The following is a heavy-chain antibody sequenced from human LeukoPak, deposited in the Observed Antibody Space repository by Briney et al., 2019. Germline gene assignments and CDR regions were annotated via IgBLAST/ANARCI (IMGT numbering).Heavy chain of an antibody. Sequence: SETLSLTCTVSGYSISSGYYWSWIRQPPGKGLEWIGEINHSGSTNYNPSLKSRVTISVDTSKNQFSLKLSSVTAADTAVYYCARGGWLRYFDYWGQGTLVTVSS. V-gene: IGHV4-38-2*02. CDR1: GYSISSGYY. D-gene: IGHD5-18*01. J-gene: IGHJ4*02. CDR2: INHSGST. CDR3: ARGGWLRYFDY.